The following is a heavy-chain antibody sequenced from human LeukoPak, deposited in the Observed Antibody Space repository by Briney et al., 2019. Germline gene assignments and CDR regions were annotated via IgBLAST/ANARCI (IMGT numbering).Heavy chain of an antibody. J-gene: IGHJ3*02. Sequence: PSETLSLTCTVSGGSISSSNYYWGWIRQPPGKGLEWIGSINYSGSTYYIPSLKSRVTISVDTSTNQFSLKLSSVTAADTAVYYCARLPTGDTGIPGSNAFDIRGQGTMVTVSS. CDR3: ARLPTGDTGIPGSNAFDI. D-gene: IGHD5-18*01. CDR2: INYSGST. CDR1: GGSISSSNYY. V-gene: IGHV4-39*01.